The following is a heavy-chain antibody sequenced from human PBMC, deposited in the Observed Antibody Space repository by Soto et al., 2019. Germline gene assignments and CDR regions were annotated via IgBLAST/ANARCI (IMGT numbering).Heavy chain of an antibody. D-gene: IGHD2-2*01. CDR2: IIPISGTA. CDR3: ARSQGSSTSLEIYYYYYYGMDV. V-gene: IGHV1-69*01. Sequence: QVQLVQSGAEVKKPGSSVKVSCKASGGTFSSYAISWVRQAPGQGLEWTGGIIPISGTANYAQKFQGRVTITADESTSTAYMKLSSLRSEDTAVYYCARSQGSSTSLEIYYYYYYGMDVWGQGTTVTVSS. J-gene: IGHJ6*02. CDR1: GGTFSSYA.